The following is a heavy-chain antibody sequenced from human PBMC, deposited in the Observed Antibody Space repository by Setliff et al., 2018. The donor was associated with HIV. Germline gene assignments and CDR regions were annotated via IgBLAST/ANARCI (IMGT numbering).Heavy chain of an antibody. CDR1: GGTFSSYA. J-gene: IGHJ6*03. Sequence: SVKVSCKASGGTFSSYAISWVRQAPGQGLEWMGGIIPILGIANYAQKFQGRVTITADKSTSTAYMELSSLRSEDTAVYYCARVGIQLWYPSYYYYYYMDVWGKGTTVTVSS. CDR2: IIPILGIA. D-gene: IGHD5-18*01. CDR3: ARVGIQLWYPSYYYYYYMDV. V-gene: IGHV1-69*10.